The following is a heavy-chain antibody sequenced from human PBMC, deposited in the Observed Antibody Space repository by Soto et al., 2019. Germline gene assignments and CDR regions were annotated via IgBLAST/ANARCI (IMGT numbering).Heavy chain of an antibody. J-gene: IGHJ6*02. CDR2: ISGSGGST. Sequence: EVQLLESGGGLVQPGGSLRLSCAASGFTFSSYAMSWVRQAPGKGLEWVSAISGSGGSTYYADSVKGRFTISRDNSKNKLYLQMNSLRAEDTAVYYCATGRGVNCYYGMDVWGQGTTVTVSS. CDR3: ATGRGVNCYYGMDV. V-gene: IGHV3-23*01. CDR1: GFTFSSYA. D-gene: IGHD3-10*01.